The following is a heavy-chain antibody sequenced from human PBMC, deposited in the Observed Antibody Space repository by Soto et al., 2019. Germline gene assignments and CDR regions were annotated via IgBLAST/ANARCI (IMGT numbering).Heavy chain of an antibody. CDR1: GFTFSSYA. CDR2: ISGRGDST. Sequence: EEQLLESGGGLVQPGGSLRLSCVASGFTFSSYAMSWVRQAPGKGLEWVSTISGRGDSTYYADSVKGRFTISRDNSKNTLYLVMNSLRAEDTAVYYCAEIIASGGYIDDYYGMDVWGQGTTVTVSS. J-gene: IGHJ6*01. V-gene: IGHV3-23*01. CDR3: AEIIASGGYIDDYYGMDV. D-gene: IGHD6-19*01.